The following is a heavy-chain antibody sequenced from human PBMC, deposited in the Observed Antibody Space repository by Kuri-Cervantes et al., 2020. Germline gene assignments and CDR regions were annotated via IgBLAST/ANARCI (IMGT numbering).Heavy chain of an antibody. Sequence: ASVKVSCKASGYTFTNYAMNWVRQAPGQGLEWMGWISAYNGNTNYAQKLQGRVTMTTDTSTSTAYMELRSLRSDDTAVYYCARDARYHGSGSYWFDPWGQGTLVTVSS. D-gene: IGHD3-10*01. CDR1: GYTFTNYA. J-gene: IGHJ5*02. CDR2: ISAYNGNT. CDR3: ARDARYHGSGSYWFDP. V-gene: IGHV1-18*01.